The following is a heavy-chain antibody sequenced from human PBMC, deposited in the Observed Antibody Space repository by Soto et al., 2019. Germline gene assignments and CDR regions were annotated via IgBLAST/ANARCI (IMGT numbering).Heavy chain of an antibody. CDR1: GFTFSNYA. CDR2: INGDGGGNGGST. CDR3: AKRPLTWYLGLDY. D-gene: IGHD3-9*01. V-gene: IGHV3-23*01. J-gene: IGHJ4*02. Sequence: EVQLWESGGGLVQPGGSLRLSCAASGFTFSNYAMTWVRQAPGKGLEWVSAINGDGGGNGGSTYYADSVKGRFTISRDNSRNTLYLHMNNLRVEDTAVYYCAKRPLTWYLGLDYWGQGALVTVSS.